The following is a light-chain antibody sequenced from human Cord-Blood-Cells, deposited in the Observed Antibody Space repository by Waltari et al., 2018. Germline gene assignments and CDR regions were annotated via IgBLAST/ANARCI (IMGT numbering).Light chain of an antibody. V-gene: IGKV1-8*01. CDR2: AAS. J-gene: IGKJ3*01. CDR3: QQYYSYPFT. Sequence: ALRITQSPSPLSASTGDRVTITCRASQGISSYLAWYQQKPGKAPKLLIYAASTLQSGVPSRFSGSGSGTDFTLTISCLQSEDFATYYCQQYYSYPFTFGPGTKVDIK. CDR1: QGISSY.